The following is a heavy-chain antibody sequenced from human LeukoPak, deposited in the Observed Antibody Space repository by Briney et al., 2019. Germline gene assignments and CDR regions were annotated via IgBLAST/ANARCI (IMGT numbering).Heavy chain of an antibody. D-gene: IGHD5-12*01. CDR3: ARHLAATILFDY. CDR1: GGSISSYY. Sequence: SETLSLTCTVSGGSISSYYWSWIRQPPGKGLEWIGYIYYSGSTNYNPSLKSRVTISVDTSKNQFSLKLSSVTAADTAVYYCARHLAATILFDYWGQGTLVTVSS. CDR2: IYYSGST. V-gene: IGHV4-59*08. J-gene: IGHJ4*02.